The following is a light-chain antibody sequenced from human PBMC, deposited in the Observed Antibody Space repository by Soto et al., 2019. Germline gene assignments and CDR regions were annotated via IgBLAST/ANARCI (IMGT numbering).Light chain of an antibody. CDR3: SVYTRTSTYV. CDR2: DVS. V-gene: IGLV2-18*01. Sequence: QSALTQPPSVSGSPGHSVTISCSGTIDDFTDYYRVSWYQQTPGTAPKLMIYDVSNRPSGVPDRFSGSRSGNTASLTISGLQAEDEGDYYCSVYTRTSTYVFGTGTKLTVL. CDR1: IDDFTDYYR. J-gene: IGLJ1*01.